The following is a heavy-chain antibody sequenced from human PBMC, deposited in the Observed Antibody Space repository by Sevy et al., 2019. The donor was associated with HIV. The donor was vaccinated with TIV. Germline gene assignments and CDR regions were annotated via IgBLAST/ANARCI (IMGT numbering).Heavy chain of an antibody. Sequence: GGCLRLSCAASGFIFSYYGMHWVRQAPGKGLEWVAVIWYDGSNTIYPDTVKGRFTISRDNSKNILYLQMNSLRDEDTAVYYCARDPHEIMLSGSYYLYWGQGTRVTVSS. D-gene: IGHD1-26*01. CDR1: GFIFSYYG. CDR3: ARDPHEIMLSGSYYLY. J-gene: IGHJ4*02. V-gene: IGHV3-33*01. CDR2: IWYDGSNT.